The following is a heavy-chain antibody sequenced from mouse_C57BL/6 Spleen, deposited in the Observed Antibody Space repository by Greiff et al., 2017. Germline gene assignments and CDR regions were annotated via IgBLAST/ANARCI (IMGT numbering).Heavy chain of an antibody. CDR3: ARGITTVVATDYFDY. Sequence: VQLVESGAELARPGASVKLSCKASGYTFTSYGISWVKQRTGQGLEWIGEIYPRSGNTYYNEKFKGKATLTADKSSSTAYMELRSLTSEDSAVYFCARGITTVVATDYFDYWGQGTTLTVSS. D-gene: IGHD1-1*01. CDR1: GYTFTSYG. V-gene: IGHV1-81*01. CDR2: IYPRSGNT. J-gene: IGHJ2*01.